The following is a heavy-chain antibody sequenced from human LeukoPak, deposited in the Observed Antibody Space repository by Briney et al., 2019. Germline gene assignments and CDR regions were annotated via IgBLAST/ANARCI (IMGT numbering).Heavy chain of an antibody. CDR3: AKLPLYYYDSSGYYYKTFDY. V-gene: IGHV3-30*18. D-gene: IGHD3-22*01. CDR1: GLTFSSYG. CDR2: ISYDGSNK. J-gene: IGHJ4*02. Sequence: GGSLRLSCAASGLTFSSYGMHWVRQAPGKGLEWVAVISYDGSNKYYADSVKGRFTISRDNSKNTLYLQMNSLRAEDTAVYYCAKLPLYYYDSSGYYYKTFDYWGQGTLVTVSS.